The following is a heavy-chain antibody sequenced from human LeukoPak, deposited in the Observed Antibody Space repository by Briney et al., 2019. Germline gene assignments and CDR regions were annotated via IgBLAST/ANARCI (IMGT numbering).Heavy chain of an antibody. CDR3: ARDRGATPMNWFDP. CDR1: GYTSTSYD. J-gene: IGHJ5*02. CDR2: MNPNSGNT. D-gene: IGHD1-26*01. V-gene: IGHV1-8*03. Sequence: ASVKVSCKASGYTSTSYDINWVRQATGQGLEWMGWMNPNSGNTGYAQKFQGRVTITRNTSISTAYMELSSLRSEDTAVYYCARDRGATPMNWFDPWGQGTLVTVSS.